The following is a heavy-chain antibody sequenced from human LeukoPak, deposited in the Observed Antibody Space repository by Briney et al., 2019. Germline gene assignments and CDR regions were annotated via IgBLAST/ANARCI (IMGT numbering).Heavy chain of an antibody. D-gene: IGHD6-13*01. J-gene: IGHJ4*02. CDR3: ARGGGSIAAAGTPWY. V-gene: IGHV3-21*01. CDR1: GFTFSSYS. Sequence: PGGSLGLSCAASGFTFSSYSMNWVRQAPGKGLEWVSSISSSSSYIYYADSVKGRFTISRDNAKNSLYLQMNSLRAEDTAVYYCARGGGSIAAAGTPWYWGQGTLVTVSS. CDR2: ISSSSSYI.